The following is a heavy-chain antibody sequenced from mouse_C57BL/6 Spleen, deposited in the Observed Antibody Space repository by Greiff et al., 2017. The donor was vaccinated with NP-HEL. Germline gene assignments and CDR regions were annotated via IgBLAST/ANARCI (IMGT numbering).Heavy chain of an antibody. Sequence: EVQLQQSGPGLVKPSQSLSLTCSVTGYSITSGYYWNWIRQFPGNKLEWMGYISYDGSNNYNPSLKNRISITRATSKNQFFLKLNSVTTEDTATYYCARANYDYGDAMDYWGQGTSVTVSS. CDR3: ARANYDYGDAMDY. D-gene: IGHD2-4*01. CDR2: ISYDGSN. V-gene: IGHV3-6*01. CDR1: GYSITSGYY. J-gene: IGHJ4*01.